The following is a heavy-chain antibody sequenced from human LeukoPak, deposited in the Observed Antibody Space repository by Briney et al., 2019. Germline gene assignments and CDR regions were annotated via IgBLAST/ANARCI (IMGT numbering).Heavy chain of an antibody. CDR2: IIPIFGTA. V-gene: IGHV1-69*05. D-gene: IGHD5-24*01. Sequence: SVKVSCKASGGTFSSYAISWVRQAPGQGLERMGRIIPIFGTANYAQKFQGRVTITTDESTSTAYMELSSLRSEDTAVYYCARSSRDGYNYEIDYWGQGTLVTVSS. CDR1: GGTFSSYA. J-gene: IGHJ4*02. CDR3: ARSSRDGYNYEIDY.